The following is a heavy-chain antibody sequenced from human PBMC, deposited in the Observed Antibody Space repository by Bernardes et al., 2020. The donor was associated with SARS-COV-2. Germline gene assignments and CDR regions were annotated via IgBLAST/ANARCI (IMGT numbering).Heavy chain of an antibody. V-gene: IGHV3-23*01. D-gene: IGHD3-16*01. CDR1: GFSFSDYS. Sequence: GGSLRLSCAASGFSFSDYSMSWVRQPPGKGLEWVSMISASGDSSYYIDSVKGRFTNSRDSSKNTIYLQMNSLRAEDTAVYYCAKNWGRPSIISWFDSWGQGTLVTVSS. J-gene: IGHJ5*01. CDR3: AKNWGRPSIISWFDS. CDR2: ISASGDSS.